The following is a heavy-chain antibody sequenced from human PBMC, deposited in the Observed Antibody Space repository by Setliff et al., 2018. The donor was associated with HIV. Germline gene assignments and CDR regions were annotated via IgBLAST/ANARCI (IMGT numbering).Heavy chain of an antibody. J-gene: IGHJ4*02. Sequence: SETLSLTCAVYGGSFSGYYWTWIRQPPGKGLEWIGYLYYSGSTNYNPSLKSRLTISVDTSKNQVSLKLSSVTAADTAVYYCARAGSYGWDYWGQGTLVTVSS. CDR2: LYYSGST. D-gene: IGHD5-18*01. V-gene: IGHV4-59*01. CDR3: ARAGSYGWDY. CDR1: GGSFSGYY.